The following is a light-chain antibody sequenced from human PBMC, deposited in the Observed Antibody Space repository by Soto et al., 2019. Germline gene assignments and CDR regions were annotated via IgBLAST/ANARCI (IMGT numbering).Light chain of an antibody. Sequence: IVLTQSPATLSLSPGERATLSCRASQTVDFDLAWYQQTPGQAPRLLIYGASSRATGIPVRFSGSTAGTEVTLTIISRLQDEFSTVYWYQHYGNSATFGQGTKVDIK. V-gene: IGKV3-11*01. J-gene: IGKJ1*01. CDR1: QTVDFD. CDR3: YQHYGNSAT. CDR2: GAS.